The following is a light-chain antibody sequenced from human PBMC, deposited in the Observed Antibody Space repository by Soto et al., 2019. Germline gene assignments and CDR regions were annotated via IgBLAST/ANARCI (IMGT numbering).Light chain of an antibody. CDR2: GNS. J-gene: IGLJ1*01. CDR1: SSNIGAGYD. Sequence: QSVLTQPPSVSGAPGQRVTISCTWSSSNIGAGYDVHWYQQLPGTAPKQTIYGNSNRPSGVPDRFSGSKSGTSASLAITGLQAEDEADYYCQSYDSSLSGYVFGTGTKLTVL. CDR3: QSYDSSLSGYV. V-gene: IGLV1-40*01.